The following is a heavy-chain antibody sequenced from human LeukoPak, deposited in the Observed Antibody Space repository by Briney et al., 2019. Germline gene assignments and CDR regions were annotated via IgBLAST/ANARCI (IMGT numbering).Heavy chain of an antibody. CDR3: VSVPFWSGCSFDY. D-gene: IGHD3-3*01. J-gene: IGHJ4*02. V-gene: IGHV3-7*03. CDR1: GLTFSSSC. Sequence: PGGSLRLSCAVSGLTFSSSCMDWVRQAPGKGLEWVASINPDGNKKYSADSVKGRFTISRDNSKNTLYLQMNSLRAEDTAVYYCVSVPFWSGCSFDYWGQGTLVTVSS. CDR2: INPDGNKK.